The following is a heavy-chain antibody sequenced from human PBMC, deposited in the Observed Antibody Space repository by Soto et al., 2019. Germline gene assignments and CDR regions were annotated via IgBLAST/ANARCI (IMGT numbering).Heavy chain of an antibody. D-gene: IGHD6-13*01. CDR3: AKSRIAAAGTAGV. J-gene: IGHJ4*02. V-gene: IGHV3-23*01. CDR1: GFTFSSYA. CDR2: ISGSGGST. Sequence: EVPLLESGGGLVQPGGSLRLSCAASGFTFSSYAMSWVRQAPGKGLEWVSAISGSGGSTYYADSVKGRFTISRDNSKDTLYLQMNSLRAEDAAVYYCAKSRIAAAGTAGVWGQGTLVTVSS.